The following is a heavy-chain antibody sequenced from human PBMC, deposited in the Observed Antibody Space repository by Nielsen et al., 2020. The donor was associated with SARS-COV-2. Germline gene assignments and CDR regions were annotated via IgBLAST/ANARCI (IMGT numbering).Heavy chain of an antibody. CDR2: INHSGST. D-gene: IGHD4-23*01. J-gene: IGHJ4*02. CDR1: GGSISSSSYY. V-gene: IGHV4-39*07. Sequence: SETLSLTCTVSGGSISSSSYYWGWIRQPPGKGLEWIGEINHSGSTNYNPSLKSRVTISVDTSKNQFSLKLSSVTAADTAVYYCARGATVVTPILLDYWGQGTLVTVSS. CDR3: ARGATVVTPILLDY.